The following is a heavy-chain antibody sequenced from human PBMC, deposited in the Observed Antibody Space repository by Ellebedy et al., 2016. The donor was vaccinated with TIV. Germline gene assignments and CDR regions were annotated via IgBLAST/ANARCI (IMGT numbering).Heavy chain of an antibody. V-gene: IGHV3-15*01. CDR3: TTLPVVPVYYYYYYMDV. CDR2: IKSKTDGGTT. J-gene: IGHJ6*03. D-gene: IGHD2-2*01. Sequence: GGSLRLSXAASGFTFSNAWMSWVRQAPGKGLEWVGRIKSKTDGGTTDYAAPVKGRFTISRDDSKNTLYLQMNSLKTEDTAVYYCTTLPVVPVYYYYYYMDVWGKGTTVTVSS. CDR1: GFTFSNAW.